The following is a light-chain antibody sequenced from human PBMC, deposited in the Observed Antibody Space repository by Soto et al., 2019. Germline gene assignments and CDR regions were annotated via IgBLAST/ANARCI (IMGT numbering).Light chain of an antibody. V-gene: IGKV3-15*01. CDR1: QSVRTK. Sequence: EIVMTQSPDTLYVSPGEGATLSCRASQSVRTKLAWYQQKAGQAPRLLIYGASTRATGIPDRFSGSGSGTEFTLTISSLQSDDFATYYCQQYNSYSRTFGQGTKVDIK. CDR3: QQYNSYSRT. J-gene: IGKJ1*01. CDR2: GAS.